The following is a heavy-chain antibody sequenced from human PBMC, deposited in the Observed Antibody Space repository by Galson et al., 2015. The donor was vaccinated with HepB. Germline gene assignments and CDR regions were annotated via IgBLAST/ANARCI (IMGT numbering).Heavy chain of an antibody. CDR1: GYSFTSYW. V-gene: IGHV5-10-1*01. D-gene: IGHD3-9*01. J-gene: IGHJ6*02. CDR3: ARLMRYYDILTGYYYYYGMDV. Sequence: QSGAEVKKPGESLRISCKGSGYSFTSYWISWVRQMPGKGLEWMGRIDPSDSYTNYSPSFQGHVTISADKSISTAYLQWSSLKASDTAMYYCARLMRYYDILTGYYYYYGMDVWGQGTTVTVSS. CDR2: IDPSDSYT.